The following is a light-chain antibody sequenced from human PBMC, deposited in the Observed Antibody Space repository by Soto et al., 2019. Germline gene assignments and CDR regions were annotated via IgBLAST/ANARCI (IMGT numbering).Light chain of an antibody. Sequence: EILMTQSPATLSVSPGERATLSCWASQSVKSHLAWYHQKPGQAPRLLIYDASTRVAGVPARFSGSGSGTEFALTISSLQSEDFGVYYCQQYNEWPPITFGQGTRLEIK. V-gene: IGKV3-15*01. CDR2: DAS. CDR3: QQYNEWPPIT. J-gene: IGKJ5*01. CDR1: QSVKSH.